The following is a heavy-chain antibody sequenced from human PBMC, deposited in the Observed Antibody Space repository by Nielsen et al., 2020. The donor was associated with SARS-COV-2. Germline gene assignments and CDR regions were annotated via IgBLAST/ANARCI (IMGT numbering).Heavy chain of an antibody. V-gene: IGHV4-34*01. D-gene: IGHD5-18*01. J-gene: IGHJ4*02. CDR2: IYHSGST. CDR3: ARGYSYGYFDY. Sequence: SETLSLTCAVYGGSFSGYYWSWIRQPPGKGLEWIGYIYHSGSTYYNPSLKSRVTISVDRSKNQFSLKLSSVTAADTAVYYCARGYSYGYFDYWGQGTLVTVSS. CDR1: GGSFSGYY.